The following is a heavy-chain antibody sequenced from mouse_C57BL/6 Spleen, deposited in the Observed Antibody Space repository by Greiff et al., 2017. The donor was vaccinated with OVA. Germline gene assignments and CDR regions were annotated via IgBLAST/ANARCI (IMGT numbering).Heavy chain of an antibody. D-gene: IGHD3-2*02. CDR3: AQTAQAEYYFDY. V-gene: IGHV1-82*01. Sequence: QVQLQQSGPELVKPGASVKISCKASGYAFSSSWMNWVKQRPGKGLEWIGRIYPGDGDTNYNGKFKGKATLTADKSSSTAYMQLSSLTSEDSAVYFCAQTAQAEYYFDYWGQGTTLTVSS. J-gene: IGHJ2*01. CDR2: IYPGDGDT. CDR1: GYAFSSSW.